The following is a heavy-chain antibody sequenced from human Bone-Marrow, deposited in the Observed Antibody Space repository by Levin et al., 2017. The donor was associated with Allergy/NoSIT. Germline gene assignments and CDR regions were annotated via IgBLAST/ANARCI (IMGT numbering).Heavy chain of an antibody. J-gene: IGHJ4*02. CDR3: AGYDTSGYHSRVDY. Sequence: GESLKISCAASGLIFSNYAMNWVRQAPGKGLEWVSQISGSGSNTHYADSVRGRFTFSRDNSNNTVYLQMNSLRADDTAVYYCAGYDTSGYHSRVDYWGQGTLVTVAS. D-gene: IGHD3-22*01. CDR2: ISGSGSNT. CDR1: GLIFSNYA. V-gene: IGHV3-23*01.